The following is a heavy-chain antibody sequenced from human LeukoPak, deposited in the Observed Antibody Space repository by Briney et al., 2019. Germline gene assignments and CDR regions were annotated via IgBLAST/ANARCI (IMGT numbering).Heavy chain of an antibody. Sequence: GGSLRLSCAASGFTFSSYWMHWVRQAPGKGLVWVSRINSDGSSTSYADSVKGRFTISRDNSKNTLYLQMNSLRAEDTAVYYCARDPNSSRPYGYYYMDVWGKGTTVTVSS. V-gene: IGHV3-74*01. CDR3: ARDPNSSRPYGYYYMDV. J-gene: IGHJ6*03. CDR1: GFTFSSYW. CDR2: INSDGSST. D-gene: IGHD6-19*01.